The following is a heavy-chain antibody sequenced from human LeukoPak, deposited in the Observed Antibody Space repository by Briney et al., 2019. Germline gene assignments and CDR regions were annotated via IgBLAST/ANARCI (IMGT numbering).Heavy chain of an antibody. D-gene: IGHD3-3*01. CDR2: INPSSGST. CDR3: ARLTAPYDFWSGYYRRDYFDY. J-gene: IGHJ4*02. V-gene: IGHV1-46*01. Sequence: ASVKVSCKASGYTFTTYYMHWVRQAPGQGLEWMGIINPSSGSTSYAQKFQGRVTMTRDTPISTAYMELSRLRSDDTAVYYCARLTAPYDFWSGYYRRDYFDYWGQGTLVTVSS. CDR1: GYTFTTYY.